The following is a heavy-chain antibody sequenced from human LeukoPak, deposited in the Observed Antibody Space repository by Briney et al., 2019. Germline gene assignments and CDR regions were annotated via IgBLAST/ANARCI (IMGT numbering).Heavy chain of an antibody. Sequence: ASVKVSCKTSGYTFTGYFIHWVRQAPGEGLEWVGRINPNTGVTNSAQKFQGRVTMTRDTSINTAYMDLSRLRSDDAAIYYCARESSDGSGSYDYWGQGTLVTVSS. CDR2: INPNTGVT. V-gene: IGHV1-2*06. CDR3: ARESSDGSGSYDY. D-gene: IGHD3-10*01. J-gene: IGHJ4*02. CDR1: GYTFTGYF.